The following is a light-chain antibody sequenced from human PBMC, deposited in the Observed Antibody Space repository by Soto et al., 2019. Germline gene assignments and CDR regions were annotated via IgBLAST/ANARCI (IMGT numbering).Light chain of an antibody. Sequence: AIRMTPSPSSLSASTGDRVTITCRASQGISSYLAWYQQKPGKAPKLLIYAASTLQSGVPSRFSGSGSGTDFTLTISCLQSEDFATYYCQQYYSYSWTFGQGTKVDI. J-gene: IGKJ1*01. CDR2: AAS. CDR3: QQYYSYSWT. CDR1: QGISSY. V-gene: IGKV1-8*01.